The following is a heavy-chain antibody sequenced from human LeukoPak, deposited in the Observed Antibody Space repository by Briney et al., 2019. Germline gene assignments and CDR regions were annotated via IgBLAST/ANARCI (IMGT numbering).Heavy chain of an antibody. CDR1: GFTFSSHR. V-gene: IGHV3-21*01. CDR3: ARDANAFDI. J-gene: IGHJ3*02. Sequence: GGSLRLSCAASGFTFSSHRMSWVRQAPGKGLEWVSSISSTSIYIFHADSVKGRFTISRDNAKNSLYLQMNSLRAEDTAVYYCARDANAFDIWGQGTMVTVSS. CDR2: ISSTSIYI.